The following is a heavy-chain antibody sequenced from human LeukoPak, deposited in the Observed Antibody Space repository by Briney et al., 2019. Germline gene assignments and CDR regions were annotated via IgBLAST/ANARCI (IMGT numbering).Heavy chain of an antibody. CDR3: ARQTIGSVIAAAGTVFDY. V-gene: IGHV4-59*08. CDR2: IYYSGST. CDR1: GGSISSYY. J-gene: IGHJ4*02. Sequence: ASETLSLTCTVSGGSISSYYWSWIRQPPGKGLEWIGYIYYSGSTNYNPSLKSRVTISVDTSKNQFSLKLSSVTAADTAVYYCARQTIGSVIAAAGTVFDYWGRGTLVTVSS. D-gene: IGHD6-13*01.